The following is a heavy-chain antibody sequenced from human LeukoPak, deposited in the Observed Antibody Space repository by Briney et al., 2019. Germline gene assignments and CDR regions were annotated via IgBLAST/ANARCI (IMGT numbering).Heavy chain of an antibody. CDR3: ARVQGNGYNPDY. CDR2: INPNSGGT. Sequence: VSVKVSCKASGYTFTGYYMHWVRQAPGQGLEWMGWINPNSGGTNYAQKFQGRVTMTRDTSISTAYMELSRLRSDDTAVYYCARVQGNGYNPDYWGQGTRVIVSS. CDR1: GYTFTGYY. D-gene: IGHD5-24*01. J-gene: IGHJ4*02. V-gene: IGHV1-2*02.